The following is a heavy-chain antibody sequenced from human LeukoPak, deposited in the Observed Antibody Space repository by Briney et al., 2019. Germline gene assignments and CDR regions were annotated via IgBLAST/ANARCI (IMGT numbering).Heavy chain of an antibody. CDR1: GYTFSNYY. V-gene: IGHV1-46*01. CDR2: ISPSGGSA. CDR3: AREHSWDANWFDP. Sequence: ASVKVSCKASGYTFSNYYMHWVRQAPGQGLEWMGIISPSGGSATYAQKFQGRVTMTRDTSTSTVYMELSSLRSEDTAVYYCAREHSWDANWFDPWGQGTLVTVSS. J-gene: IGHJ5*02. D-gene: IGHD1-26*01.